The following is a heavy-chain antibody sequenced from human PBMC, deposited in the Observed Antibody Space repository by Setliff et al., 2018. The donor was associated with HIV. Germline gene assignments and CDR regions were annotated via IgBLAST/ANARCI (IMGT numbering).Heavy chain of an antibody. J-gene: IGHJ4*02. Sequence: GESLKISCAASGFIFSGYTMVWVRQAPGKGLEWVSSISSSGNFIYYEDSVKGRFTMSRDNAKNSLYLQMDSLRVEDTAVYYCARRAYCSSTTCFDNWGQGTLVT. V-gene: IGHV3-21*01. CDR2: ISSSGNFI. CDR3: ARRAYCSSTTCFDN. D-gene: IGHD2-2*01. CDR1: GFIFSGYT.